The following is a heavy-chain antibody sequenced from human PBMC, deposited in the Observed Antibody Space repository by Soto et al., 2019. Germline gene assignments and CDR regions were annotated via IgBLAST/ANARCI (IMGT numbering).Heavy chain of an antibody. J-gene: IGHJ4*02. CDR3: ARGQTVYYDFWSGYYTGNYFDY. CDR2: INHSGST. Sequence: SETLSLTCAVYGGSFSGYYWSWIRQPPGKGLEWIGEINHSGSTNYNPSLKSRVTISVDTSKNQFSLKLSSVTAADTAVYYCARGQTVYYDFWSGYYTGNYFDYWGQGTLVTV. CDR1: GGSFSGYY. D-gene: IGHD3-3*01. V-gene: IGHV4-34*01.